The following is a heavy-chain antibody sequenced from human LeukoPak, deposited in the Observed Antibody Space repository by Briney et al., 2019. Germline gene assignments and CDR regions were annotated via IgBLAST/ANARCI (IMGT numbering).Heavy chain of an antibody. V-gene: IGHV3-23*01. CDR2: ISGSGGST. Sequence: GGSLRLSCAASGFTFSSYGMSWVRQAPGKGLEWVSAISGSGGSTYYADSVKGRFTISRDNSKNTLYLQMNSLRAEDTAVYYCAKDMRPRYYYYYMDVWGKGTTVTVSS. CDR1: GFTFSSYG. CDR3: AKDMRPRYYYYYMDV. J-gene: IGHJ6*03. D-gene: IGHD2-2*01.